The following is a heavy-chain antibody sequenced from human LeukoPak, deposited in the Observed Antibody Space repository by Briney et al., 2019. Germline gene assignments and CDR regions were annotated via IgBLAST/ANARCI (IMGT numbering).Heavy chain of an antibody. CDR3: ARDQAGYCSGGTCP. Sequence: GGSLRLSCAASGFTVSSNYMSWVRQAPGKGLEWVSVIYSGGSTYYADSVKGRFIISRDNVKNTLSLQMNSLRAEDTAVYYCARDQAGYCSGGTCPWGQGTQVTVSS. V-gene: IGHV3-53*01. CDR2: IYSGGST. J-gene: IGHJ5*02. CDR1: GFTVSSNY. D-gene: IGHD2-15*01.